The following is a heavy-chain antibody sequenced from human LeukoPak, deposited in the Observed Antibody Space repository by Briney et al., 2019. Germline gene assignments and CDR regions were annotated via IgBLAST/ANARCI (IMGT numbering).Heavy chain of an antibody. Sequence: ASVTVSCKASGYTFTGYYMHWVRQAPGQGLEWMGWINPNSGGTNYAQKFQGRVTMTRDTSISTAYMELSRLRSDDTAVYYCARDSGYIASYYYYYMDVWGKGATVTVSS. CDR3: ARDSGYIASYYYYYMDV. CDR2: INPNSGGT. D-gene: IGHD5-12*01. CDR1: GYTFTGYY. V-gene: IGHV1-2*02. J-gene: IGHJ6*03.